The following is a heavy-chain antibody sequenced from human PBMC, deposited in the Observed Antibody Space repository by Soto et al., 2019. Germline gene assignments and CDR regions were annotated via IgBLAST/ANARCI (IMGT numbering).Heavy chain of an antibody. D-gene: IGHD1-26*01. V-gene: IGHV3-15*05. CDR3: ITLIPTGKCEVGT. CDR2: IKSTSNGGTT. Sequence: GGSLRLSCADSGFNFSNAWMSSVRQAPGKGLEWSGRIKSTSNGGTTDYPGPVKGRFIISRDASKKTLFLQMNSLRTEDIAVYYCITLIPTGKCEVGTWGWGTLVPVSS. J-gene: IGHJ5*02. CDR1: GFNFSNAW.